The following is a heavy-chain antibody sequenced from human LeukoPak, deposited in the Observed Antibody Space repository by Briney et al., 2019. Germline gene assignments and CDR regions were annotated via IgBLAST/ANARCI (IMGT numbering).Heavy chain of an antibody. J-gene: IGHJ6*03. CDR2: ISAYNGNT. CDR1: GYTFTSYG. D-gene: IGHD3-10*01. Sequence: ASVKVSCKASGYTFTSYGISWVRQAPGQGLEWMGWISAYNGNTNYAQKLQGRVTMTTDTSTSTAYMELRSLRSDDTAVYYCARVFYGSGSYYQFYYYYMDVWGKGTTVTISS. CDR3: ARVFYGSGSYYQFYYYYMDV. V-gene: IGHV1-18*01.